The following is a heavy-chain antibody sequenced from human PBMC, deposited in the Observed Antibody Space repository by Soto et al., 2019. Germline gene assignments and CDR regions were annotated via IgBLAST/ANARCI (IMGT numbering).Heavy chain of an antibody. D-gene: IGHD3-22*01. CDR2: VSGGGSGP. CDR1: GFTFKNYA. Sequence: EVQLLESGGGLIQRGGSLRLSCVVSGFTFKNYAMTWVRQAPGKGLEWVATVSGGGSGPFYADSVRGRFTISRDNSAHTLFLQMTSLRPEDTAVYYCARDQSEVYISAFNSPLEAWGQGTLVAVSS. CDR3: ARDQSEVYISAFNSPLEA. V-gene: IGHV3-23*01. J-gene: IGHJ5*02.